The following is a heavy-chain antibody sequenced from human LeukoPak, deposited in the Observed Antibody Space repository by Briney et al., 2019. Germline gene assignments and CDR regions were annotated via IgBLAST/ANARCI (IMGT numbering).Heavy chain of an antibody. Sequence: ASVKVSCKTSAYTFATYFMQWVRHAPGQGLEWMGYIKPNSGGTNYEQKFRGRVTMTWDTSISTAYIELRGLTYDNTAIYYCARPTYCGSDCYFNFDYWGQGTLVTVSS. J-gene: IGHJ4*02. CDR2: IKPNSGGT. D-gene: IGHD2-21*02. V-gene: IGHV1-2*02. CDR1: AYTFATYF. CDR3: ARPTYCGSDCYFNFDY.